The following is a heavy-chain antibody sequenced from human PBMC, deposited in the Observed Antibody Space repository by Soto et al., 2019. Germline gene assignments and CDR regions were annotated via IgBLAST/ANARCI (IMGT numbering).Heavy chain of an antibody. CDR2: ISYDGSNK. D-gene: IGHD1-26*01. V-gene: IGHV3-30*18. Sequence: GGSLRLSCAASGFTFSSYGMHWVRQAPSKGLEWVALISYDGSNKYYADSVKGRFTISRDNSKNTLYLQMNSLRAEDTAVYYCAKDVVVGATPGLGDYYYYYGMDVWGQGTTVTVSS. J-gene: IGHJ6*02. CDR1: GFTFSSYG. CDR3: AKDVVVGATPGLGDYYYYYGMDV.